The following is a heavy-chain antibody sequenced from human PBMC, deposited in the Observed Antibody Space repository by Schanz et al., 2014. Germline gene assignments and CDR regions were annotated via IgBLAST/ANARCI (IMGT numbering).Heavy chain of an antibody. CDR2: IKQHGNEK. CDR3: ARDTSYGMDV. V-gene: IGHV3-7*04. J-gene: IGHJ6*02. Sequence: EVQLLESGGGLIQPGGSLRLSCAASGFTFSSYWMSWVRQAPGKGLEWVANIKQHGNEKYYVDSVKGRFTISRDNAKISLYLQMNSLRVEDTAVYYCARDTSYGMDVWGQGTTVTVSS. CDR1: GFTFSSYW.